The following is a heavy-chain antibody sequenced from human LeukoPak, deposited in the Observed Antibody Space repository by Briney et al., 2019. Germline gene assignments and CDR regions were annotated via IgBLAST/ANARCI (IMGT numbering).Heavy chain of an antibody. CDR1: GFTFSNAW. J-gene: IGHJ4*02. Sequence: GGSPILSCTVSGFTFSNAWMSWVRQGPEKGLEWVANIDQDGSEKYYVDSVKGRFTIFRDNSKNSLFLQMNSLSPEDTAVYYCAKIGTYFDFDYWGQGALVPVSS. D-gene: IGHD1-26*01. CDR3: AKIGTYFDFDY. CDR2: IDQDGSEK. V-gene: IGHV3-7*01.